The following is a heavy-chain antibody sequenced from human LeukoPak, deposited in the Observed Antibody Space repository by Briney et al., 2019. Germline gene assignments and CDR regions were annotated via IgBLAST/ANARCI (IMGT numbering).Heavy chain of an antibody. J-gene: IGHJ1*01. V-gene: IGHV4-34*01. CDR2: INHSGST. Sequence: PSETLSLTCAVYGGSFSGYYWSWIRQPPGKGLEWIGEINHSGSTNYNPSLKSRVTISVDTSKNQFSLKLSSVTAADTAVYYCARGQGIRGYSYGWRYLQHWGQGTLVTVSS. CDR3: ARGQGIRGYSYGWRYLQH. D-gene: IGHD5-18*01. CDR1: GGSFSGYY.